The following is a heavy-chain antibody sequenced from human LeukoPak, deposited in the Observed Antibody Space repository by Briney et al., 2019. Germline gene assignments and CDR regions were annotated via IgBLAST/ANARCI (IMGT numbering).Heavy chain of an antibody. V-gene: IGHV1-46*01. CDR3: ARVKLSRSSGYSTNWFDP. CDR1: GYTFTSYY. J-gene: IGHJ5*02. Sequence: ASVTVSCKSSGYTFTSYYMHWVRQAPGQGLEWMGIINPSGGSTSYAQKFQGRVTMTRDTSTSTVYMELSSLRSEDTAVYYCARVKLSRSSGYSTNWFDPWGQGTLVTVSS. D-gene: IGHD6-13*01. CDR2: INPSGGST.